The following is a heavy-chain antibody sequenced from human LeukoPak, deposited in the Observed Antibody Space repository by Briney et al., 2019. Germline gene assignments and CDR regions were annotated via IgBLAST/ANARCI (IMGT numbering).Heavy chain of an antibody. J-gene: IGHJ6*02. CDR2: ISTGGDT. D-gene: IGHD6-19*01. CDR1: GFTFSTFD. V-gene: IGHV3-13*01. Sequence: GGSLRLSCVASGFTFSTFDPHWVRQVAGRGLEWVSAISTGGDTYYPDSVKGRFTVSRDNARNSIYLQINSLRPGDTAVYFCARDMYSSGWGQGYYYGMDVWGQGTTVTVSS. CDR3: ARDMYSSGWGQGYYYGMDV.